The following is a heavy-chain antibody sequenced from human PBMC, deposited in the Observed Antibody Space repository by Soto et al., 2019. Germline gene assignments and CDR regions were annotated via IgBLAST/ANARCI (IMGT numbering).Heavy chain of an antibody. Sequence: TLSLTCSVSGGSMRSYYWNWLRQPAGKGLEWIGRIYSRGDTNYNPSVKSRVTMSVDTSKNEFSLRLNSVTAADTAVYYCAGIGEDVYYGMDVWGQGTTVTVSS. V-gene: IGHV4-4*07. CDR2: IYSRGDT. D-gene: IGHD2-21*01. CDR1: GGSMRSYY. J-gene: IGHJ6*02. CDR3: AGIGEDVYYGMDV.